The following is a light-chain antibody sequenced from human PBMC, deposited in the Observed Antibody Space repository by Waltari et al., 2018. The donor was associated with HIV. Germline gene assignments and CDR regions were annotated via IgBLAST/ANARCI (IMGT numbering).Light chain of an antibody. Sequence: DIVMTQSPDSLVVSLGERATINCKSSQSVLYSSNNKNYLAWYQQKPGQPPKLLIYWASTRESGVPDRFSGSGSGTDFTLTISSLHAEDVAVYYCQQYYSTPFTFGGGTKVEIK. CDR3: QQYYSTPFT. V-gene: IGKV4-1*01. J-gene: IGKJ4*01. CDR2: WAS. CDR1: QSVLYSSNNKNY.